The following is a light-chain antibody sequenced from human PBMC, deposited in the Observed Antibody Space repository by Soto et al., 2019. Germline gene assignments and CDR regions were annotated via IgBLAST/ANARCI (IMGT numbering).Light chain of an antibody. J-gene: IGKJ1*01. Sequence: IVMTQSPATLSVSPGESATLSCRASQNIYYNVAWYQHRPGQAPRLLIYRASTRATGVPARFSGSGSGTEFTITISSLQSEDFTVYSCLQYHNLWAFGQGTKVEI. CDR2: RAS. CDR1: QNIYYN. V-gene: IGKV3-15*01. CDR3: LQYHNLWA.